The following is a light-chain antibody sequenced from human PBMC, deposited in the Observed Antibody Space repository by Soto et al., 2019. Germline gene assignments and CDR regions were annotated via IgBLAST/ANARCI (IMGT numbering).Light chain of an antibody. J-gene: IGLJ1*01. Sequence: QSALTQPRSVSGSPGQSVTISCTGTSSDVGGYNYVSWYQQHPGKAPKLMIYDVSKRPSGVPDRLSDSKSVNTASLTISGLQAGDEADYYCCSYAGSYSYVLGTGTKVTVL. CDR3: CSYAGSYSYV. CDR2: DVS. V-gene: IGLV2-11*01. CDR1: SSDVGGYNY.